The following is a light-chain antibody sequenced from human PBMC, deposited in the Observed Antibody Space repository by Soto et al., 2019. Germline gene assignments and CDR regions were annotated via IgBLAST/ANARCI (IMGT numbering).Light chain of an antibody. J-gene: IGLJ2*01. CDR2: DVS. Sequence: QSALTQPASVSGSPGQSITISCTGTSSDVGGYDYVSWYQQHPGKAPKLMIYDVSNRPSGVSNRFSGSKSANTASLTISGLQAEDEADYYCSSYTSYNTVLFGGGTKLTVL. CDR1: SSDVGGYDY. CDR3: SSYTSYNTVL. V-gene: IGLV2-14*03.